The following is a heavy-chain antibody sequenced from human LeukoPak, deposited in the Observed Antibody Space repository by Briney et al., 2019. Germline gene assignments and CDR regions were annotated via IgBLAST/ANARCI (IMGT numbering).Heavy chain of an antibody. J-gene: IGHJ5*02. CDR1: GYTFTSYG. V-gene: IGHV1-18*01. CDR3: ARDNYYGSGINWFDP. CDR2: ISAYNGNT. Sequence: WASVKVSCKASGYTFTSYGISWVRQAPGQGLEWMGWISAYNGNTNYAQKFQGRVTITADKSTSTAYMELSSLRSEDTAVYYCARDNYYGSGINWFDPWGQGTLVTVSS. D-gene: IGHD3-10*01.